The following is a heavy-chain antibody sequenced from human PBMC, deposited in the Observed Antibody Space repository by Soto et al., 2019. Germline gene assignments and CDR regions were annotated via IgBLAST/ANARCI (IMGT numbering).Heavy chain of an antibody. D-gene: IGHD3-16*02. J-gene: IGHJ4*02. V-gene: IGHV3-23*01. CDR1: GFTFSSYA. CDR2: ISGSGGST. CDR3: AKDSYVYDYILGSYRYFDY. Sequence: EVQLLESGGGLVQPGGSLRLSCAASGFTFSSYAMSWVRQAPGKGLEWVSAISGSGGSTYYADSVQGRFTFSRDNSMNTLYLQRNSLRAEDTAVYYCAKDSYVYDYILGSYRYFDYWGQGTLVTVSS.